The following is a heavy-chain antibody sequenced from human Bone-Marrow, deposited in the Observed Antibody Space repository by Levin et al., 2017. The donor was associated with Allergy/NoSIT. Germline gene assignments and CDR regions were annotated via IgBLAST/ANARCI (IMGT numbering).Heavy chain of an antibody. CDR2: ISSDGRST. CDR1: GFAFSSFT. V-gene: IGHV3-64D*06. D-gene: IGHD3-16*01. J-gene: IGHJ4*02. Sequence: PGGSLRLSCSASGFAFSSFTMHWVRQAPGKRLEYLSAISSDGRSTYYADSMKGRFAISRDNSKNTLFLHMSSLRAEDTALYYCVKGTPWGDYWGQGTLVTVSS. CDR3: VKGTPWGDY.